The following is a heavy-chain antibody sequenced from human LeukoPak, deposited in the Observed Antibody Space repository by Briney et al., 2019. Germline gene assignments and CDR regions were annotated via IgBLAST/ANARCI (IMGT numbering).Heavy chain of an antibody. Sequence: PSQTLSLTCAVSGGSISSGGYSWSWIRQPPGKGLEWIGYIYHSGSTYYNPSLKSRVTISVDTSKNQFSLKLSSVPAADTAVYYCARRGGSGRSFDYWGQGILVTVSS. CDR3: ARRGGSGRSFDY. D-gene: IGHD3-10*01. V-gene: IGHV4-30-2*03. CDR2: IYHSGST. J-gene: IGHJ4*02. CDR1: GGSISSGGYS.